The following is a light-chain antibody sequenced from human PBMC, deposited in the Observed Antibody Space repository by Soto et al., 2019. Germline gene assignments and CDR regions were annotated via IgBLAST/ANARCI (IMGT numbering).Light chain of an antibody. V-gene: IGKV2-28*01. J-gene: IGKJ2*01. CDR2: LGS. CDR1: QSLLQSNGYNY. Sequence: IVMTQPPFSQPVTLGEPASISCRSSQSLLQSNGYNYLDWYLQKPGQSPHLLIYLGSNRASGAPDRFSGTGSGTDFTLKISRVEADDVGVYYCMQALQSPHTFCQGTKVDI. CDR3: MQALQSPHT.